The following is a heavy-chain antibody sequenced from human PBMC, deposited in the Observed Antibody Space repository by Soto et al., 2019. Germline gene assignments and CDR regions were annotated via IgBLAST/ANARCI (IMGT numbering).Heavy chain of an antibody. V-gene: IGHV4-30-4*01. Sequence: TLSLTCTVSGGSISSGDYYWSWIRQPPGKGLEWIGYIYYSGSTYYNPSLKSRVTISVDTSKNQFSLKLSSVTAADTAVYYCASRGYSYDENDYWGQGTLVTVSS. J-gene: IGHJ4*02. CDR1: GGSISSGDYY. CDR2: IYYSGST. CDR3: ASRGYSYDENDY. D-gene: IGHD5-18*01.